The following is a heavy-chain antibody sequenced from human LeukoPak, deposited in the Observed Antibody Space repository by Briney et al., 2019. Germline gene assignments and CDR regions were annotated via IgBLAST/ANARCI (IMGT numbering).Heavy chain of an antibody. J-gene: IGHJ6*04. V-gene: IGHV3-48*03. Sequence: GGSLRLSCAASGFTFSSYEMNWVRQAPGKGLEWVSYISSSGSTIYYADSVKGRFTISRDNAKNSLYLQMNSLRAEDTAVYYCAELGITMIGGVWGKGTTVAISS. CDR3: AELGITMIGGV. D-gene: IGHD3-10*02. CDR2: ISSSGSTI. CDR1: GFTFSSYE.